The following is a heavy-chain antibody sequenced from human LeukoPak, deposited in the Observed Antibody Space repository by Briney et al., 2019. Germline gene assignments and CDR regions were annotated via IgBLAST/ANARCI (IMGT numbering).Heavy chain of an antibody. V-gene: IGHV3-11*01. CDR3: ATDGAGFDT. J-gene: IGHJ5*02. CDR2: INIGGTNT. Sequence: GGSLRLSCAASGFTFNDYYMSWIRQAPGKGLEWLSYINIGGTNTHYADSVKGRFTISRDNAKKSLYVEMNNLRAGDTAVYYCATDGAGFDTWGQGVLVTVSS. CDR1: GFTFNDYY.